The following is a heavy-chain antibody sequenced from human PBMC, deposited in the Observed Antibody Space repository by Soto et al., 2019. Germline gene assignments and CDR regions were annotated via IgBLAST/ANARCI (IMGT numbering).Heavy chain of an antibody. J-gene: IGHJ6*02. Sequence: RGALRLSWAASGLTFSRYAMSWVRPAPGRGLEWVSTIGGRGDSTYYADSVKGRFTISRDNSRNTLYLQMNSLRAEDTAVYYCAKDDLAVTKYYYYAMDVWGQGTTVTVSS. V-gene: IGHV3-23*01. CDR3: AKDDLAVTKYYYYAMDV. D-gene: IGHD4-17*01. CDR1: GLTFSRYA. CDR2: IGGRGDST.